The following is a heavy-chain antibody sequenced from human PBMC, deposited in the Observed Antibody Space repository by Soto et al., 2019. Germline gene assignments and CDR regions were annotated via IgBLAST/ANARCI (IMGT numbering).Heavy chain of an antibody. D-gene: IGHD7-27*01. J-gene: IGHJ4*02. CDR2: INSDGSST. Sequence: PGGSLRLSCTASGFTFSSYWMHWVRQAPGKGLVWVSRINSDGSSTNYADSVKGRFTTSRDIAKNTLYLQMNSLRVEDTAVYYCTRDLGYWGQGALVTVSS. CDR3: TRDLGY. CDR1: GFTFSSYW. V-gene: IGHV3-74*01.